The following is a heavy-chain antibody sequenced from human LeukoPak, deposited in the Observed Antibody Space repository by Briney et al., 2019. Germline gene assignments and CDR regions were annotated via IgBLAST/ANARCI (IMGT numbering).Heavy chain of an antibody. CDR3: ARDRSRKFVGWFGP. CDR1: GDSITSYS. J-gene: IGHJ5*02. Sequence: SSETLSLTCSVSGDSITSYSWSWIRQPAGKGLEWIGRVYASGTTNYNPSLESRVTISMDKFQNQFSLTLRSVTAADTAVYYCARDRSRKFVGWFGPWGQGVLVTVSS. V-gene: IGHV4-4*07. CDR2: VYASGTT. D-gene: IGHD1-14*01.